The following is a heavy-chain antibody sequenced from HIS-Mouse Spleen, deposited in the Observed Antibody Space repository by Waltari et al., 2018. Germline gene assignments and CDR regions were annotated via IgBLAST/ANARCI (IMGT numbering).Heavy chain of an antibody. CDR1: GCSISSSSVY. CDR3: AREIPYSSSWYDWYFDL. Sequence: QLQLQESGPGLVKPSETLSLTCPVPGCSISSSSVYWGWIRQPPGKGLEWIGSIYYSGSTYYNPSLKSRVTISVDTSKNQFSLKLSSVTAADTAVYYCAREIPYSSSWYDWYFDLWGRGTLVTVSS. D-gene: IGHD6-13*01. CDR2: IYYSGST. J-gene: IGHJ2*01. V-gene: IGHV4-39*07.